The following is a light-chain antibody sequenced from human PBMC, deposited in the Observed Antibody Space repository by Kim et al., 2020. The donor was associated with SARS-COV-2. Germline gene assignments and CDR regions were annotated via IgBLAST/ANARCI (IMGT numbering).Light chain of an antibody. CDR2: DVN. Sequence: QSALTQPRSVSGSPGQSVTISCTGTSSDVGGYNYVSWYQKHPGKAPKLMIYDVNDRPSGVPDRFSGSKSGNTASLTISGLQAEDEADYYCCSYAGSPPYVFGTGTKVTVL. CDR3: CSYAGSPPYV. V-gene: IGLV2-11*01. CDR1: SSDVGGYNY. J-gene: IGLJ1*01.